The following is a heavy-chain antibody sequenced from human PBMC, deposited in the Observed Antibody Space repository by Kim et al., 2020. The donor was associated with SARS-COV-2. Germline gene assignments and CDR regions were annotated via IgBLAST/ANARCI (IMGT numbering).Heavy chain of an antibody. J-gene: IGHJ3*02. V-gene: IGHV3-43*01. D-gene: IGHD6-13*01. Sequence: DCVKGRFTISRDNSKNSLYLQMNSLRTEDTALYYCAKVRGSSSWYDAFDIWGQGTMVTVSS. CDR3: AKVRGSSSWYDAFDI.